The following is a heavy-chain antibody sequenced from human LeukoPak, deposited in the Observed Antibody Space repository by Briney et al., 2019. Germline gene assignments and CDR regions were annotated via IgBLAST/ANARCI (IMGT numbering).Heavy chain of an antibody. CDR3: AREAAHYGTYHFDY. D-gene: IGHD4/OR15-4a*01. J-gene: IGHJ4*02. Sequence: DSVKGRFTISRDNAKNSLYLQMNSLRAEDTAVYYCAREAAHYGTYHFDYWGQGTLVTVSS. V-gene: IGHV3-7*01.